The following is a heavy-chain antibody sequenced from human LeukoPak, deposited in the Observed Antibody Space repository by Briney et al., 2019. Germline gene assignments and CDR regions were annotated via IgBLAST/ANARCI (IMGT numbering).Heavy chain of an antibody. CDR2: IIPILGIA. J-gene: IGHJ5*02. CDR1: GGTFSSYA. V-gene: IGHV1-69*04. CDR3: ARRLAAAGINNWFDP. Sequence: SVKVSCKASGGTFSSYAISWVRQAPGQGLEWMGKIIPILGIANYAQKFQGRVTITADKSTSTAYMELSSLRSEDTAVYYCARRLAAAGINNWFDPWGQGTLVTVSS. D-gene: IGHD6-13*01.